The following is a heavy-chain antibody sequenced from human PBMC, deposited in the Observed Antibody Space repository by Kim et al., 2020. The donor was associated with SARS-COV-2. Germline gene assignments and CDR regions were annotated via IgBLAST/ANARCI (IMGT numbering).Heavy chain of an antibody. Sequence: SETLSLTCVVSGASITSGNYYWTWFRQRPGKGREWIGNTHPNRGTTSSSPSLKSRLNVSIYASRNQFLLRLISVTAADTAVYYCARDLSSASACEIWGPG. CDR1: GASITSGNYY. V-gene: IGHV4-31*11. J-gene: IGHJ3*02. CDR3: ARDLSSASACEI. CDR2: THPNRGTT.